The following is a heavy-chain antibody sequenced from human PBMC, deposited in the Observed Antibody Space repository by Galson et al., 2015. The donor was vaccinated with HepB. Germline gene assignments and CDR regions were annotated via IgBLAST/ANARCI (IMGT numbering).Heavy chain of an antibody. CDR2: IYPGDSET. V-gene: IGHV5-51*01. CDR1: GYSFRNYW. D-gene: IGHD2-2*01. CDR3: ARLGHEGYHYYGMDV. J-gene: IGHJ6*02. Sequence: AEVKKPGESLKISCKASGYSFRNYWIGWVRQMPGKGLECMGIIYPGDSETRYSPSFQGQVTLSADKSTNTAYLQWSSLKASDTAMYYCARLGHEGYHYYGMDVWGQGTTVTVSS.